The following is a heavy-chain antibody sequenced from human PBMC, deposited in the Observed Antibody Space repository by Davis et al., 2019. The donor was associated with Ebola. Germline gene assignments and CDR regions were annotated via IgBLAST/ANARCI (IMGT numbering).Heavy chain of an antibody. CDR3: AKDQRVSV. V-gene: IGHV3-7*01. J-gene: IGHJ4*02. CDR2: IKQDGSEK. D-gene: IGHD1-1*01. CDR1: GFTFNTCW. Sequence: GESLKISFAPSGFTFNTCWMTWVRQAPGKGLEWVANIKQDGSEKYSVDSVKGRFTISRDNARNSLYLQMNSLRAEDTAVYYCAKDQRVSVWGQGTLVTVSS.